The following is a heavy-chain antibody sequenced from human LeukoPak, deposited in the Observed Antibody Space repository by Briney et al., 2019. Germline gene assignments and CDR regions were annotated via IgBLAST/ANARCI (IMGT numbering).Heavy chain of an antibody. V-gene: IGHV4-4*07. CDR1: GASISSYY. J-gene: IGHJ6*02. CDR2: IHTSGNT. CDR3: ARDKRGQYYYGSGSYYKEAYYYGMDV. D-gene: IGHD3-10*01. Sequence: SETLPLTCSVSGASISSYYWTWIRQPAGKGPEWIGRIHTSGNTNYNPSLKSRVNMSADTSKNQFSLKLNSVTAADTAVYHCARDKRGQYYYGSGSYYKEAYYYGMDVWGQGTTVTVSS.